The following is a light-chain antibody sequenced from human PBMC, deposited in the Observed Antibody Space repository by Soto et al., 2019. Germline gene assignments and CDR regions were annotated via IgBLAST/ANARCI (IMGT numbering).Light chain of an antibody. CDR2: GAS. Sequence: EIVMTQSPDTMSVSPGERVTLSCRASDRISNNIAWYQQKPGLVPRLLIYGASTRATGIPDRFSGSGYGREFTFTISRLQTEDSSVYYCQQYNNWPLTFGGGTKVEI. V-gene: IGKV3-15*01. J-gene: IGKJ4*01. CDR3: QQYNNWPLT. CDR1: DRISNN.